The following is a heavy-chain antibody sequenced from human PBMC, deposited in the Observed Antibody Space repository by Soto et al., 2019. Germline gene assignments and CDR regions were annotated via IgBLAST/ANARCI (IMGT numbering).Heavy chain of an antibody. CDR3: ARSGYCSGGSCYPASHFDY. V-gene: IGHV1-69*13. Sequence: SVKVSCKASGGTFSSYAISWVRQAPGQGLEWMGGIIPIFGTANYAQKFQGRVTITADESTSTAYMELSSLRSEDTAVYYCARSGYCSGGSCYPASHFDYWGQGTLVTVSS. D-gene: IGHD2-15*01. CDR1: GGTFSSYA. J-gene: IGHJ4*02. CDR2: IIPIFGTA.